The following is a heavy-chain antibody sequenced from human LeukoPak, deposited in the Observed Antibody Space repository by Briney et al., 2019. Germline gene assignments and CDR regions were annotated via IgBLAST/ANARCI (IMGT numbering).Heavy chain of an antibody. Sequence: PGGSLRLSCAASGFTFSSYSMNWVRQAPGKGLEWVSAISGSGGSTYYADSVKGRFTISRDNSKNTLYLQMNSPRAEDTAVYYCAKIPYSSGWGFDYWGQGTLVTVSS. D-gene: IGHD6-19*01. V-gene: IGHV3-23*01. J-gene: IGHJ4*02. CDR2: ISGSGGST. CDR3: AKIPYSSGWGFDY. CDR1: GFTFSSYS.